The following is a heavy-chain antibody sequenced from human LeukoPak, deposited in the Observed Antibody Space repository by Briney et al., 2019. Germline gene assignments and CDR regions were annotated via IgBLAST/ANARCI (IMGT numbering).Heavy chain of an antibody. CDR1: GGSISSYY. CDR3: ASQSYSGSRDWFDP. J-gene: IGHJ5*02. D-gene: IGHD1-26*01. Sequence: PSETLSLTCTVSGGSISSYYWSWIRQPPGKGLEWIGYIYYSGSTNYNPSLKSRVTISVDTSKNQFSLKLSSVTAADTAVYYCASQSYSGSRDWFDPWGQGTLVTVSS. V-gene: IGHV4-59*12. CDR2: IYYSGST.